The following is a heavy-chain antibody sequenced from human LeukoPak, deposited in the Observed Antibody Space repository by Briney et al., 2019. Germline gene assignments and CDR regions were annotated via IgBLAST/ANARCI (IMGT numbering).Heavy chain of an antibody. V-gene: IGHV5-51*01. CDR1: GYSFTSYW. Sequence: GESLKISCKGSGYSFTSYWIGWVRQMPGQRLECMGIIYPGDSDASYSPSFQDQVTISADKSISTAYLQWISLKASDTAMYYCAGQKGGGGYSYGYAFDYWGQGTLVTVSS. D-gene: IGHD5-18*01. J-gene: IGHJ4*02. CDR2: IYPGDSDA. CDR3: AGQKGGGGYSYGYAFDY.